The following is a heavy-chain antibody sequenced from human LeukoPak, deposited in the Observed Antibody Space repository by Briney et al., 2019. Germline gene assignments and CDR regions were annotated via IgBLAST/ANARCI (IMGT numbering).Heavy chain of an antibody. J-gene: IGHJ4*02. CDR2: ISGSGGST. D-gene: IGHD3-22*01. CDR3: AKESFDYYDSSGYYPLDY. Sequence: GGSLRLSCAASGVTLSTYAMSWARQAPGKGLEWVSAISGSGGSTYYADSVKGRFTISRDNSKNTLYLQMNSLRAEDTAVYYCAKESFDYYDSSGYYPLDYWGQGTLVTVSS. V-gene: IGHV3-23*01. CDR1: GVTLSTYA.